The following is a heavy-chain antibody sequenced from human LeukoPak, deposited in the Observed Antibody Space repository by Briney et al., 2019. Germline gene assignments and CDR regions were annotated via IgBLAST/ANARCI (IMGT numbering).Heavy chain of an antibody. J-gene: IGHJ4*02. V-gene: IGHV3-23*01. D-gene: IGHD5-18*01. Sequence: GGSLRLSCAASGFTFSTSGMTWVRQAPGKGPEWVSGISGSGGSTYYADSVKGRFTISRDNAKNTLYLQMNNLRGEDTALYYCSKAGDTNYYRYGDYWGQGTLVTVSS. CDR3: SKAGDTNYYRYGDY. CDR2: ISGSGGST. CDR1: GFTFSTSG.